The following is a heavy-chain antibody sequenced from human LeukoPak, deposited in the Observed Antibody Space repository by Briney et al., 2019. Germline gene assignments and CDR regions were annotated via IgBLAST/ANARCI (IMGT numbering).Heavy chain of an antibody. V-gene: IGHV5-51*01. J-gene: IGHJ4*02. D-gene: IGHD1-7*01. CDR1: EYTFTNCW. CDR2: IFTEDSDT. Sequence: GVSLKISCKASEYTFTNCWIGWVRQMPGKGLEWMGAIFTEDSDTKYSPTFQGLVTISADKSISTAYLQWGSLEASDTAMYYCARATTGPRTLDYWGQGTLLSVSS. CDR3: ARATTGPRTLDY.